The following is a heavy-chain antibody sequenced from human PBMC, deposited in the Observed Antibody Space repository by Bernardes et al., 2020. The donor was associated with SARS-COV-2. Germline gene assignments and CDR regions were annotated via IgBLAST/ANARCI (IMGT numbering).Heavy chain of an antibody. CDR1: GFMFSSHG. J-gene: IGHJ6*02. D-gene: IGHD6-13*01. CDR2: IWFDGRNK. CDR3: ARDIALKQLLEYYYYTMDV. Sequence: GGSLRLSCAASGFMFSSHGMHWVRQAPGKGLEWVALIWFDGRNKYYADSVKGRFTISRDNSRNTLYLQMNSLKVEDTAVYFCARDIALKQLLEYYYYTMDVWGQGTTVSV. V-gene: IGHV3-30*02.